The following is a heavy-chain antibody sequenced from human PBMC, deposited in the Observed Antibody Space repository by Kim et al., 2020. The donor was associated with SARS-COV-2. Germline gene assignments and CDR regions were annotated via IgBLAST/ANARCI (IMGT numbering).Heavy chain of an antibody. Sequence: GVSLRLSCAASGFTFGNYAMHWVRQAPGRGLEWVSHIGWMVPTKTYQELVKDRFTTSKDKAKSYFYLQMDSLRPEDTAFYYGVKASGDWFFDLWGRGTLVTVSS. CDR1: GFTFGNYA. CDR2: IGWMVPT. V-gene: IGHV3-9*01. D-gene: IGHD3-10*01. CDR3: VKASGDWFFDL. J-gene: IGHJ2*01.